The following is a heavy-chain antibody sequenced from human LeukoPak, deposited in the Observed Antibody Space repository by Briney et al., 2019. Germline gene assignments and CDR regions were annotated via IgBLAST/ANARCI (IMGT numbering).Heavy chain of an antibody. CDR2: ITSSSSYI. Sequence: GGSLRLSCAASGFTFSSYTMNWVRQAPGKGPEWVSPITSSSSYIYYADSVKGRFTISRDNTKNSLYLQVNSLRDEDTAVYYCARAYSDYDRLFDYWGQGTLVTASS. J-gene: IGHJ4*02. CDR3: ARAYSDYDRLFDY. D-gene: IGHD5-12*01. V-gene: IGHV3-21*04. CDR1: GFTFSSYT.